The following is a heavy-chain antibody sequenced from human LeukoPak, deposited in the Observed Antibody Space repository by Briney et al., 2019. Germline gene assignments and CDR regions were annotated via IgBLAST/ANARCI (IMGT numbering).Heavy chain of an antibody. CDR1: GYTFTGYY. Sequence: GASVKVSCKASGYTFTGYYMHWVRQASGQGLEWMGWINPNSGATNYAQKFQGRVTMTRDTSISTAYMELSRLRSDDTAVYYCARVLRGIAAAGTRWFDPWGQGTLVTVSS. V-gene: IGHV1-2*02. CDR2: INPNSGAT. J-gene: IGHJ5*02. D-gene: IGHD6-13*01. CDR3: ARVLRGIAAAGTRWFDP.